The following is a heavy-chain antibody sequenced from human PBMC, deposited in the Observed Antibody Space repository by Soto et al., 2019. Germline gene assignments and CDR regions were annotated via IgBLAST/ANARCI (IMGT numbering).Heavy chain of an antibody. D-gene: IGHD4-17*01. J-gene: IGHJ4*02. CDR1: GGSISSSSYY. V-gene: IGHV4-39*01. CDR2: IYYSGST. CDR3: ATTTVTTDDY. Sequence: SETLSLTCTVSGGSISSSSYYWGWIRQPPGKGLEWIGSIYYSGSTYYNPPLKSRVTISVDTSKNQFSLKLSSVTAADTAVYYCATTTVTTDDYWGQGTLVTVSS.